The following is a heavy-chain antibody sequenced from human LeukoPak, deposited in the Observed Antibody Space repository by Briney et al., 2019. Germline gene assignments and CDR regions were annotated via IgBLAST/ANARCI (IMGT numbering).Heavy chain of an antibody. V-gene: IGHV3-7*04. CDR1: GFPFSGYW. D-gene: IGHD5-24*01. J-gene: IGHJ4*02. CDR3: TRVGYIDEGIDY. Sequence: PGGSLRLSCVASGFPFSGYWMTWVRQAPEKGLEWVANIKQDGSKKSYVDSVKGRFTISRDNAKNSLYLQMNSLRAEDTAIYYCTRVGYIDEGIDYWGQGTLVTVSS. CDR2: IKQDGSKK.